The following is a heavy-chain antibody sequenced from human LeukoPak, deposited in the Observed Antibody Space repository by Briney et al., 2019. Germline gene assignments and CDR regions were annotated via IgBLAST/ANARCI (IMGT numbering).Heavy chain of an antibody. CDR1: GYTFTSYY. CDR3: ARARAGPPFDP. V-gene: IGHV1-46*01. J-gene: IGHJ5*02. Sequence: ASVKVSCKTSGYTFTSYYMHWVRQAPGQGLEWMGKINPSGGSTTYAQKFQGRVTMTRDMSTGTVYMELSSLRSEDTAVYYCARARAGPPFDPWGQGTLVTVSS. CDR2: INPSGGST. D-gene: IGHD6-19*01.